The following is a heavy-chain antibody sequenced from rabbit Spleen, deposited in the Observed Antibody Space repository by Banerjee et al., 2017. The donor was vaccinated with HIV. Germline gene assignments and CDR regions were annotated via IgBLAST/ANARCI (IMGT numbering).Heavy chain of an antibody. D-gene: IGHD6-1*01. CDR3: VRSNSYDRWKL. CDR2: IYGGSGGYT. J-gene: IGHJ4*01. Sequence: QEQLEESGGDLVQPEGSLTLTCTASGFSFSSSYYMCWVRQAPGKGLEWIACIYGGSGGYTYYASWVNGRFTISKTSSTTVTLQMTSLTAADTATYFCVRSNSYDRWKLWGPGTLVTVS. CDR1: GFSFSSSYY. V-gene: IGHV1S45*01.